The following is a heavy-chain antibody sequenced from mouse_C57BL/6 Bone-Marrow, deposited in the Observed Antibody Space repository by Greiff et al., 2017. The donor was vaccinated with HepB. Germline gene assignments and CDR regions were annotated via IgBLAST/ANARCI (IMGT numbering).Heavy chain of an antibody. CDR1: GFTFSNYW. Sequence: EVKVEESGGGLVQPGGSMKLSCVASGFTFSNYWMNWVRQSPEKGLEWVAQIRLKSDNYATHYAESVKGRFTISRDDSKSSVYVQMNNLRAEDTGIYYCTTVVATGKNYFDYWGQGTTLTVSS. CDR2: IRLKSDNYAT. J-gene: IGHJ2*01. V-gene: IGHV6-3*01. CDR3: TTVVATGKNYFDY. D-gene: IGHD1-1*01.